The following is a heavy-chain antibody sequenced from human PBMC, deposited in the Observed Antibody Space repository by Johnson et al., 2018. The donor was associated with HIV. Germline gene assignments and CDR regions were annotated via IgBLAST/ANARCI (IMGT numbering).Heavy chain of an antibody. Sequence: QVQLVESGGGLVKPGGSLTLSCAVSGFTFSNAWMSWVRQAPGKGLEWVAVVSYDGSTKYYADSVKGRFTISRDNSKNTLYLQMNSLRAEDTAVYYCARGGYRSGWFHDAFDIWGQGTMVTVSS. CDR2: VSYDGSTK. V-gene: IGHV3-30*19. J-gene: IGHJ3*02. CDR3: ARGGYRSGWFHDAFDI. CDR1: GFTFSNAW. D-gene: IGHD6-19*01.